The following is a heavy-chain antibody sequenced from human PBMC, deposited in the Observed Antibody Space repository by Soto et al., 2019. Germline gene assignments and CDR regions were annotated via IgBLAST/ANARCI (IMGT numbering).Heavy chain of an antibody. Sequence: QVQLQQWGAGLLKPSETLSLTCAVYGGSFSGYYWSWIRQPPGKGLEWIGEIIHSGSTNYNPSLKSRVTISVDTSKNQFSLKLSSVTAADTAVYYCARARRGGVVVAATNIDYWGQGTMVTVAA. CDR1: GGSFSGYY. D-gene: IGHD2-15*01. CDR3: ARARRGGVVVAATNIDY. J-gene: IGHJ4*02. V-gene: IGHV4-34*12. CDR2: IIHSGST.